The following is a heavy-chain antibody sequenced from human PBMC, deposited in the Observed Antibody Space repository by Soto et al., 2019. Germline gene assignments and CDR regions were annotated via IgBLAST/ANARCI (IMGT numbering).Heavy chain of an antibody. CDR3: ARGFRYSSSWYFDY. Sequence: ASVKVSCKASGYTFTGYYMHWVRQAPGQGLEWMGWINPNSGGTNYAQKFQGWVTMTRDTSISTAYMELSRLRSDDTAVYYCARGFRYSSSWYFDYWGQGTLVTVSS. D-gene: IGHD6-13*01. J-gene: IGHJ4*02. CDR2: INPNSGGT. V-gene: IGHV1-2*04. CDR1: GYTFTGYY.